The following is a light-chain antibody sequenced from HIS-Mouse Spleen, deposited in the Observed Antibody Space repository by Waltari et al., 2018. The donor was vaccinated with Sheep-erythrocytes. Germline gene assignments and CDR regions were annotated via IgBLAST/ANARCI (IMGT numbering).Light chain of an antibody. Sequence: DIQLTQSPSFLSASVGDRVTITCRDSQGISSYLAWYQQKPGKAPKLLIYAASTLQSGVPSRFSGSGSGTEFTLTISSLQPEDFATYYCQQLNSYLTWTFGQGTKVEIK. J-gene: IGKJ1*01. CDR2: AAS. CDR3: QQLNSYLTWT. CDR1: QGISSY. V-gene: IGKV1-9*01.